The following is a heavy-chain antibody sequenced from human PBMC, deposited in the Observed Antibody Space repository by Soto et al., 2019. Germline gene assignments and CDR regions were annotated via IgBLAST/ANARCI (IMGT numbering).Heavy chain of an antibody. CDR1: GYTFTTYY. D-gene: IGHD2-15*01. CDR2: INTNGGST. V-gene: IGHV1-46*01. CDR3: ALAGYWSGGTCIHGNCDY. J-gene: IGHJ4*02. Sequence: QVQLVQSWAEVKRPGASVKVSCNASGYTFTTYYMHWVRQAPGQGLEWLGIINTNGGSTTYAQKFQGRVNMTRDTSTSTGYVELGILRSADTAVYYWALAGYWSGGTCIHGNCDYWGQGTLVTVS.